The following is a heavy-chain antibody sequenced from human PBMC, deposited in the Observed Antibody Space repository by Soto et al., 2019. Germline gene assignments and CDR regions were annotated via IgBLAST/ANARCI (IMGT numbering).Heavy chain of an antibody. J-gene: IGHJ5*02. Sequence: ASVKVSCKASGYTFTSYGISWVRQAPGQGLEWMGWISAYNGNTNYAQKLQGRVTMTTDTSTSTAYMELRSLRSDDTAVYYCARATMIVVVPTPQGFDPWGQGXLVTVSS. CDR1: GYTFTSYG. CDR2: ISAYNGNT. CDR3: ARATMIVVVPTPQGFDP. D-gene: IGHD3-22*01. V-gene: IGHV1-18*01.